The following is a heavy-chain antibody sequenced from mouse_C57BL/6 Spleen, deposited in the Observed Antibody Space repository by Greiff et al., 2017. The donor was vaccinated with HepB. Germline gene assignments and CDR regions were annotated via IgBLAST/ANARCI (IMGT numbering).Heavy chain of an antibody. Sequence: VQLQQSGAELVRPGASVKLSCKASGYTFTDYYINWVKQRPGQGLEWIARIYPGSGNTYYNEKFKGKATLTAEKSSSTAYMQLSSLTSEDSAVYFCARDGSIYAMDYWGQGTSVTVSS. CDR2: IYPGSGNT. V-gene: IGHV1-76*01. CDR3: ARDGSIYAMDY. CDR1: GYTFTDYY. J-gene: IGHJ4*01. D-gene: IGHD1-1*01.